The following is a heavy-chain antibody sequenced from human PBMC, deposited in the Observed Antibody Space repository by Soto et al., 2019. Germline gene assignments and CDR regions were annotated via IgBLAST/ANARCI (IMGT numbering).Heavy chain of an antibody. Sequence: SQTLSLTCAISGDSVSSNSAAWNWIRQSPSRGLEWLGRTYYRSKWYNDYAVSVKSRITINPDTSKNQITLQLNSVTPEDTAVYYCARESGWGYSSPNFDYWGQGTLVTVSS. CDR3: ARESGWGYSSPNFDY. J-gene: IGHJ4*02. CDR2: TYYRSKWYN. CDR1: GDSVSSNSAA. V-gene: IGHV6-1*01. D-gene: IGHD6-13*01.